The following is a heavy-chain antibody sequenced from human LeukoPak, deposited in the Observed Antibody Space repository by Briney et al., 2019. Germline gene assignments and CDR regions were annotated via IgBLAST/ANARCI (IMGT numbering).Heavy chain of an antibody. V-gene: IGHV4-39*01. CDR1: GGSIRSSYYY. CDR2: IYDSGST. CDR3: ARRAYNWNYGY. Sequence: PSETLSLTCTVSGGSIRSSYYYWGWIRQPPGKGLEWIGSIYDSGSTYYNPSLKSRVTISVDTSKNQFSLKLSSVTAADTAVYYCARRAYNWNYGYWGQGTLVTVSS. J-gene: IGHJ4*02. D-gene: IGHD1-7*01.